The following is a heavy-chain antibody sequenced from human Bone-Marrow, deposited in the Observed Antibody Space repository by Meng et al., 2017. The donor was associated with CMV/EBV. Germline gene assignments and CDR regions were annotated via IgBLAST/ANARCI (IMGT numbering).Heavy chain of an antibody. Sequence: GESLKIPFAASRFTVSSNYMSWVRQAPGKGLEWVAVMYSGGSTYYVVPVKRRFTISRDNSKNTLYLQMNSLRAEDTAVYHCARVFQGYSYGNFDYWGQGTLVTVSS. D-gene: IGHD5-18*01. CDR3: ARVFQGYSYGNFDY. V-gene: IGHV3-66*02. CDR1: RFTVSSNY. CDR2: MYSGGST. J-gene: IGHJ4*02.